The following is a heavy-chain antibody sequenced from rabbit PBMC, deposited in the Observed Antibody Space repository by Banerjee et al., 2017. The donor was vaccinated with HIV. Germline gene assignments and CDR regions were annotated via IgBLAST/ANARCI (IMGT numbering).Heavy chain of an antibody. CDR1: GFSFSNYYY. D-gene: IGHD1-1*01. Sequence: QEQLEESGGDLVKPGASLTLTCTASGFSFSNYYYMCWVRQAPGKGLEWIGYIDPVFGSTYYASWVNGRFTISSHNAQNTLYLQLNSLTAADTATYFCARTRASSSGGWFYFNLWGPGTLVTVS. CDR2: IDPVFGST. J-gene: IGHJ4*01. V-gene: IGHV1S43*01. CDR3: ARTRASSSGGWFYFNL.